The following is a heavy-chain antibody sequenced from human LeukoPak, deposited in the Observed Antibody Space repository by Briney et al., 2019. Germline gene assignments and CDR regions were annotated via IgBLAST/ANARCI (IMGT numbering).Heavy chain of an antibody. CDR2: IYYSGSA. CDR3: ARTIVVVPAAEYSSSWYGTWYYYYYMDV. V-gene: IGHV4-39*07. D-gene: IGHD2-2*01. J-gene: IGHJ6*03. Sequence: SETLSLTCTVSGGSISSRSYYWGWIRQPPGKGLEWIGSIYYSGSAYYNPALKSRVTISVDTSKNQFSLKLSSVTAADTAVYYCARTIVVVPAAEYSSSWYGTWYYYYYMDVWGKGTTVTVSS. CDR1: GGSISSRSYY.